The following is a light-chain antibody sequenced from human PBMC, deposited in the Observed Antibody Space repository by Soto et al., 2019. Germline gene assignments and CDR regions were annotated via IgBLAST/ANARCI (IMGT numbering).Light chain of an antibody. V-gene: IGLV7-43*01. Sequence: QAVVTKEPSLTVSPGGTVTLTCALTTGAVTSDYYPNWFQRKPGQALRTLIYRTSNKHSWTPARFSGSLLGGKAALTLSGVQPEDEADYYCVLLYGGAWVFGGGTQLTVL. J-gene: IGLJ3*02. CDR3: VLLYGGAWV. CDR1: TGAVTSDYY. CDR2: RTS.